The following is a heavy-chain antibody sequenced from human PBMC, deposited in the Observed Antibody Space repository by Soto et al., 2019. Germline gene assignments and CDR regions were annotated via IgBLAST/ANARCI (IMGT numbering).Heavy chain of an antibody. V-gene: IGHV3-20*04. Sequence: PGGSLRLSCAASGFTFDDYGMSWVRQAPGKGLEWVSGINWNGGSTGYADSVKGRFTISRDNAKNSLYLQMNSLRVEDTALYYCARVASMAAAAPLYYYYGMDVWGQGTTVTV. D-gene: IGHD6-13*01. CDR2: INWNGGST. CDR3: ARVASMAAAAPLYYYYGMDV. J-gene: IGHJ6*02. CDR1: GFTFDDYG.